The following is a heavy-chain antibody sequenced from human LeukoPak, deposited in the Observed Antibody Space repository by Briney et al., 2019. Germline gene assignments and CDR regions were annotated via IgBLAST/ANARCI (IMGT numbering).Heavy chain of an antibody. J-gene: IGHJ4*02. CDR3: AKGHQRYYDSSGPDY. CDR1: GFTFKSYG. CDR2: ISGNGRKT. D-gene: IGHD3-22*01. V-gene: IGHV3-23*01. Sequence: GTLRLSCEASGFTFKSYGMSWVRQAPGKGLEWVSVISGNGRKTDYADSVKGRFTISRDNSKNTLCLQMNSLRAEDTAVYYCAKGHQRYYDSSGPDYWGQGTLVTVSS.